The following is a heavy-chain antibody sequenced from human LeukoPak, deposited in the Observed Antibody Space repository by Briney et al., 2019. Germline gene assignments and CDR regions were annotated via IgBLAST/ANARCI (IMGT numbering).Heavy chain of an antibody. D-gene: IGHD2-15*01. CDR1: GYTFTTYG. V-gene: IGHV1-18*01. Sequence: ASVKVSCKASGYTFTTYGITWVRQAPGQGLEWMGWISGYNGNTNYAQKLQGRVTMTTDTSTSTAYMELRSLRSDDTAVYYCAREYRCCSGGSCSVPRDGLDIWGQGTMVTVSS. CDR2: ISGYNGNT. CDR3: AREYRCCSGGSCSVPRDGLDI. J-gene: IGHJ3*02.